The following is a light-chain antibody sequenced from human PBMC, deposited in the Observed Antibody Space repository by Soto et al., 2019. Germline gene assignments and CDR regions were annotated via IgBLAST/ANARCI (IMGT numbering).Light chain of an antibody. J-gene: IGLJ2*01. CDR3: CSYAGSYKVL. CDR1: TSDVGGYDY. V-gene: IGLV2-11*01. Sequence: QSVLTQPRSVSGSPGQSVTISCTGTTSDVGGYDYVSWYQQHPGKAPKLMIYDVSKRPSGVPDRFSGSKSGNTASLTISGLQAEDEADYYCCSYAGSYKVLFGGGTKVTVL. CDR2: DVS.